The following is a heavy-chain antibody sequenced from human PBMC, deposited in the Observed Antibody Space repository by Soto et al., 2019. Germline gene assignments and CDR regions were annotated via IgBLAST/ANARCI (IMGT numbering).Heavy chain of an antibody. Sequence: QVQLVESGGGVVQPGRSLRLSSAASGFSFSAYGMHWVRQAPGKGLEWVAFISYDGSNTYYADSVKGRFTISRDNSKSTLYLQMNSLRPEDTAVFYCAKDANSYLCTNGVCYPDYWGQGTLVTVSS. V-gene: IGHV3-30*18. J-gene: IGHJ4*02. CDR2: ISYDGSNT. CDR1: GFSFSAYG. D-gene: IGHD2-8*01. CDR3: AKDANSYLCTNGVCYPDY.